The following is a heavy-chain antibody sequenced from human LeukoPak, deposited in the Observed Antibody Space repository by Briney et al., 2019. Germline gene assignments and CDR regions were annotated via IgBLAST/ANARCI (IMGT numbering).Heavy chain of an antibody. CDR3: AREKGNYDFWSGYRAYYYYGMDV. D-gene: IGHD3-3*01. CDR2: INSDGSST. Sequence: PGRSLRLSCAASGFTFSSYWMHWVRQAPGKGLVWVSRINSDGSSTSYADSVKGRFTISRDNAKNTLYLQMNSLRAEDTAVYYCAREKGNYDFWSGYRAYYYYGMDVWGQGTTVTVSS. CDR1: GFTFSSYW. V-gene: IGHV3-74*01. J-gene: IGHJ6*02.